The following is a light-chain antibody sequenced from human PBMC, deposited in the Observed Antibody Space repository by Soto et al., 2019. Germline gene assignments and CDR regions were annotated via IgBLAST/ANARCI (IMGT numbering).Light chain of an antibody. Sequence: QSALTQPPSASGSPGQSVTISCTGTSSDVGGYDSVSWYKQHPGKAPKLMIYEVSKRPSGVPDCFSGSKSGNTAALTVSGLQAEDEAYYYCSSYVGTNSYVFGTGTKLTVL. CDR2: EVS. CDR1: SSDVGGYDS. V-gene: IGLV2-8*01. J-gene: IGLJ1*01. CDR3: SSYVGTNSYV.